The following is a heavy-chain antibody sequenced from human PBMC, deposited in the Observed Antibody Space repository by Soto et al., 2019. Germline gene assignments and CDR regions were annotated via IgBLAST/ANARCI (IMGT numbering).Heavy chain of an antibody. Sequence: EVQLVECGGGLVKPGGSLRLSCAASGFTFSNAWMNWVRQAPGKGLEWVGRIKSKTDGGTTDYAAPVKGRFTISRDDSKNTLYLQMNSLKTEVTAVYYCTHPGSWNSAYYYYGMDVWGHVTTVTVSS. CDR2: IKSKTDGGTT. D-gene: IGHD1-1*01. CDR1: GFTFSNAW. CDR3: THPGSWNSAYYYYGMDV. V-gene: IGHV3-15*07. J-gene: IGHJ6*02.